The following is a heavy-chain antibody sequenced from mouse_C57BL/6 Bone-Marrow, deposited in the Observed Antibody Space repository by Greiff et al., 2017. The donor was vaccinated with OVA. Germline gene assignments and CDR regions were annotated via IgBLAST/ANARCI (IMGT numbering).Heavy chain of an antibody. CDR1: GYTFTDYE. CDR3: ASDYSNYYAMDY. Sequence: VQLQQSGAELVRPGASVTLSCKASGYTFTDYEMHWVKQTPVPGLEWIGAIDPETGGTAYNQKFKGKAILTADKSSSTAYMELRSLTSDDSAVYYCASDYSNYYAMDYWGQGTSVTVSS. V-gene: IGHV1-15*01. D-gene: IGHD2-5*01. J-gene: IGHJ4*01. CDR2: IDPETGGT.